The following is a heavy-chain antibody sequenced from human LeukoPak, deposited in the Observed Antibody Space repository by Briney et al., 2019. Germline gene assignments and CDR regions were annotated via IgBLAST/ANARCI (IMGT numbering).Heavy chain of an antibody. V-gene: IGHV3-7*05. J-gene: IGHJ3*02. D-gene: IGHD5-12*01. CDR2: IKQDGSQT. CDR3: VRDPTVTNFHDSFDI. Sequence: GGSLRLSCVASGFTLRSYWMSWLRQAPGKGREWVATIKQDGSQTEYMDSMKGRLTISRDNAKNSLFLQIDSLRVEDTATYYCVRDPTVTNFHDSFDIWGQGTMVTVSS. CDR1: GFTLRSYW.